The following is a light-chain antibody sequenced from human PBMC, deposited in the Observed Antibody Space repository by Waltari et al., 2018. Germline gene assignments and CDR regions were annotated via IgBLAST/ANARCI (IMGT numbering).Light chain of an antibody. CDR2: WAS. V-gene: IGKV4-1*01. J-gene: IGKJ5*01. CDR1: QSVLYSSNNKNY. CDR3: QQYVSTPST. Sequence: DIVMTQSPDSLAVSVGERATINCKSSQSVLYSSNNKNYLAWYQQKPGQPPKVIIYWASTRESGVPDRFSGSGSGTDFTLTINSLQAEDVAVYYCQQYVSTPSTFGQGTRLEIK.